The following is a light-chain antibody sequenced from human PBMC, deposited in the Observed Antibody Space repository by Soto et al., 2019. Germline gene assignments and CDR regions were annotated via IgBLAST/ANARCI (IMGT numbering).Light chain of an antibody. CDR1: SSDVGSYKF. J-gene: IGLJ1*01. Sequence: QSVLTQPAAVSGSPGQSITISCSGTSSDVGSYKFVSWYQQDPGKAPKVIIYEGTKRPSGVSNRFSGSKSGNTASLTISGLQAEDEADYYCCSYAGISVPFVFGTGTKVT. CDR3: CSYAGISVPFV. V-gene: IGLV2-23*01. CDR2: EGT.